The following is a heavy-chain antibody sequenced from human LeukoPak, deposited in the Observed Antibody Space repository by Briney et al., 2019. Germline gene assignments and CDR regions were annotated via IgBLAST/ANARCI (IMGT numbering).Heavy chain of an antibody. CDR3: AKQYGSGSPIPHFDY. CDR1: GGSISSYY. CDR2: IYYSGST. V-gene: IGHV4-59*08. J-gene: IGHJ4*02. D-gene: IGHD3-10*01. Sequence: SETLSLTCTVSGGSISSYYWSWIRQPPGKGLEWIGYIYYSGSTNYNPSLTSRVTISGDTSKNQFSLKLSSVTAADTAVYYCAKQYGSGSPIPHFDYWGQGALVTVSS.